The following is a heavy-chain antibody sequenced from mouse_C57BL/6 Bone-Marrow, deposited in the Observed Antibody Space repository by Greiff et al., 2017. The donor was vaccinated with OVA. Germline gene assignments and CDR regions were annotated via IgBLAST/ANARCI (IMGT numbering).Heavy chain of an antibody. CDR2: ISNLAYSI. CDR1: GFTFSDYG. CDR3: ARRGWIYYGNYDWYFDV. V-gene: IGHV5-15*04. J-gene: IGHJ1*03. D-gene: IGHD2-1*01. Sequence: DVTLVESGGGLVQPGGSLKLSCAASGFTFSDYGMAWVRQAPRKGPEWVAFISNLAYSIYYADTVTGRFTISRENAKNTLYLEMSSLRSEDTAMYYCARRGWIYYGNYDWYFDVWGTGTTVTVSS.